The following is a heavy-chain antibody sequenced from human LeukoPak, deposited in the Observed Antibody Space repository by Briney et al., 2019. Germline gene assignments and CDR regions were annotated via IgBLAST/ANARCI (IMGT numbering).Heavy chain of an antibody. V-gene: IGHV4-39*07. CDR3: ARGSTSLYYYDSSGHNWFDP. D-gene: IGHD3-22*01. J-gene: IGHJ5*02. CDR2: IYYSGST. Sequence: SEALSLTCTVSGGSISSSSYYWGWIRQPRGKGLEWIGSIYYSGSTYYNPSLKSRVTISVDTSKNQFSLKLSSVTAADTAVYYCARGSTSLYYYDSSGHNWFDPWGQGTLVTVSS. CDR1: GGSISSSSYY.